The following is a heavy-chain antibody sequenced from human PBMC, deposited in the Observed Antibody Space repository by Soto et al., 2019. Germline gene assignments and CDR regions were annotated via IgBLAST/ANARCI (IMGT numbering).Heavy chain of an antibody. D-gene: IGHD3-3*01. V-gene: IGHV3-23*01. CDR1: GFTFSSYA. J-gene: IGHJ6*02. Sequence: GGSLRLSCAASGFTFSSYAMSWVRQAPGKGLEWVSAISGSGGSTYYADSVKGRFTISRDNSKNTLYLQMNSLRAEDTAVYYCAKDGTIFGVVIGYYYYGMDVWGQGTTVTVSS. CDR3: AKDGTIFGVVIGYYYYGMDV. CDR2: ISGSGGST.